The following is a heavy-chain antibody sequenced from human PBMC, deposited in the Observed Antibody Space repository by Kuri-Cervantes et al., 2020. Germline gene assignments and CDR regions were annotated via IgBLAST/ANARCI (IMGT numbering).Heavy chain of an antibody. CDR3: ARGTAPDY. V-gene: IGHV4-61*10. CDR2: IYYSGST. CDR1: GGSISSGSYY. J-gene: IGHJ4*02. D-gene: IGHD4-17*01. Sequence: SETLSLTCTVSGGSISSGSYYWSWIRQPAGKGLEWIGRIYYSGSTNYNPSLKSRVTISVDTSKNQFSLKLSSVTAADTAVYYCARGTAPDYWGQGTLVTVSS.